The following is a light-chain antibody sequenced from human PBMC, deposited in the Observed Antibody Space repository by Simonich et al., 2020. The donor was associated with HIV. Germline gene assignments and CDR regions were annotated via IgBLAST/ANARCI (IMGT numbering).Light chain of an antibody. J-gene: IGLJ3*02. CDR1: SMCVGSYNL. V-gene: IGLV2-23*01. CDR2: EGS. CDR3: CSYARSTTWL. Sequence: QSALTQPASVSGSPGQSITLSCTGTSMCVGSYNLVSWYQQPAGKAPKDMIFEGSKRPSGVSNRFSGSKSGNTASLTISGLQAEDEADYYCCSYARSTTWLFGGGTKLTVL.